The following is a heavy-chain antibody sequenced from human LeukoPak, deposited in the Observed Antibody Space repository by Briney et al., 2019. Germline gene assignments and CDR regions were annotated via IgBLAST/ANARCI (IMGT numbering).Heavy chain of an antibody. Sequence: GGSLRLSCAASGFTFSSYSMNWVRQAPGKGLEWVSSISSSSSYIYYADSVKGRFTISRDNDKNSLYLQMNSLRAEDTAVYYCARSEDIAAAGPGDYWGQGTLVTVSS. CDR1: GFTFSSYS. D-gene: IGHD6-13*01. J-gene: IGHJ4*02. V-gene: IGHV3-21*01. CDR2: ISSSSSYI. CDR3: ARSEDIAAAGPGDY.